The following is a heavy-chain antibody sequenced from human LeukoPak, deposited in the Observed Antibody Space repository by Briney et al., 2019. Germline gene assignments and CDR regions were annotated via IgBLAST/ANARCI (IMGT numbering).Heavy chain of an antibody. J-gene: IGHJ5*02. D-gene: IGHD6-19*01. V-gene: IGHV1-69*05. Sequence: GSSVKVSCKASGGTFSSYAISWVRHAPGQGLEWMGGIIPIFGTANYAQKFQGRVTITTDESTSTAYMELSSLRSEDTAVYYCARGSVAVAGNWFDPWGQGTLVTVSS. CDR1: GGTFSSYA. CDR3: ARGSVAVAGNWFDP. CDR2: IIPIFGTA.